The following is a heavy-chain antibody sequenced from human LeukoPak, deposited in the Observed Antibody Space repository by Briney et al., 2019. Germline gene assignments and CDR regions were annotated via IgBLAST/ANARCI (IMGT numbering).Heavy chain of an antibody. Sequence: PSETLSLTCTVSGGSISSYYWSWIRQPPGKGLEWIGYIYYSGSTNYNPSLKSRVTISVDTSKNQFSLKLSSVTAADTAVYYCARDSVEDSSGYYVWFDPWGQGTLVTVSS. CDR3: ARDSVEDSSGYYVWFDP. D-gene: IGHD3-22*01. CDR2: IYYSGST. CDR1: GGSISSYY. J-gene: IGHJ5*02. V-gene: IGHV4-59*01.